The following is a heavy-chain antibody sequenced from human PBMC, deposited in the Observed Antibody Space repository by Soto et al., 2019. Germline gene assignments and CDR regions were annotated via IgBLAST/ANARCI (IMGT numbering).Heavy chain of an antibody. CDR1: GFTFRTYT. Sequence: GGSLRLSCISSGFTFRTYTMNWVRQAPGKGLEWVSGIRGFSPYTFYAESVKGRFTISRDNAKNSLYLQMNSLRAEDTAVYYCARDRGYDAHDFYYNAMDVWGQGTTVTVSS. D-gene: IGHD3-10*01. V-gene: IGHV3-21*01. CDR3: ARDRGYDAHDFYYNAMDV. J-gene: IGHJ6*02. CDR2: IRGFSPYT.